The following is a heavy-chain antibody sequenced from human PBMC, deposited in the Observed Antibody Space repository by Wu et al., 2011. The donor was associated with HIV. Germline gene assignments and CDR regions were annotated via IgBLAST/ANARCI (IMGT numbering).Heavy chain of an antibody. D-gene: IGHD2-21*01. Sequence: QVQLVQSGAEVKKPGSSVKVSCKASGGTFSTYGITWVRQAPGQGLEWMGRIIPMSGTANYAQKFQGRVTITADKSTSTAYMELRSLRSEDTAVYYCARDFGGDEEYWGQGTLVTVSS. CDR3: ARDFGGDEEY. CDR2: IIPMSGTA. J-gene: IGHJ4*02. V-gene: IGHV1-69*14. CDR1: GGTFSTYG.